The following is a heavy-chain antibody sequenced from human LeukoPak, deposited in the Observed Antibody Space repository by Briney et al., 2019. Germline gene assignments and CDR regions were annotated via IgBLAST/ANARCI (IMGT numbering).Heavy chain of an antibody. CDR3: ARELPFDY. CDR1: GFTVSDNY. Sequence: PGGSLRLSCAVSGFTVSDNYMTWVRQAPGKGLEWVSIIYTSGTTYYSDSVKGRFTISRDNAKNTLYLQMNTLRAEDTAVYYCARELPFDYWGQGTLVTVSS. J-gene: IGHJ4*02. CDR2: IYTSGTT. V-gene: IGHV3-66*01.